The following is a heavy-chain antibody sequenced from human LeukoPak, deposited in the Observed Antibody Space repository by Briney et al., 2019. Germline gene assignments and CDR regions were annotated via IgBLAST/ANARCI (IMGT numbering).Heavy chain of an antibody. CDR3: ARDYYDSSGLNFDY. D-gene: IGHD3-22*01. Sequence: SVKVSCKASGGTFSSYAISWVRQAPGQGLEGMGRIIVIFGRANYAQKFQGRVTITTDESTSTAYMELSSLRSEDTAVYYCARDYYDSSGLNFDYWGQGTLVTVSS. CDR1: GGTFSSYA. J-gene: IGHJ4*02. CDR2: IIVIFGRA. V-gene: IGHV1-69*05.